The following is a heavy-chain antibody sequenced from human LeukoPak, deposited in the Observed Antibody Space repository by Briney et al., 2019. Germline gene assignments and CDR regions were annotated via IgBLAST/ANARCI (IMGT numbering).Heavy chain of an antibody. J-gene: IGHJ4*02. CDR1: AFTFRSYG. CDR3: ATYSGVHHKTFDD. V-gene: IGHV3-30*02. D-gene: IGHD1-26*01. Sequence: GGSLRLSCAASAFTFRSYGMHWVRQAPGKGLEWVAFIRYHGSDKYYADSVKDRFTISRDDAQNSLYLQMNSLRAEDTALYYCATYSGVHHKTFDDWGQGNLVTVSS. CDR2: IRYHGSDK.